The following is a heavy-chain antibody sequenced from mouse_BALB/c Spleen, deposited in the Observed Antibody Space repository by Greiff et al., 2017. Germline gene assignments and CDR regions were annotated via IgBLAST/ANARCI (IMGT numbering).Heavy chain of an antibody. J-gene: IGHJ3*01. Sequence: DVHLVESGGGLVKPGGSLKLSCAASGFTFSDYYMYWVRQTPEKRLEWVATISDGGSYTYYPDSVKGRFTISRDNAKNNLYLQMSSLKSEDTAMYYCARGLRRSSSWFAYWGQGTLVTVSA. D-gene: IGHD2-2*01. CDR3: ARGLRRSSSWFAY. CDR2: ISDGGSYT. V-gene: IGHV5-4*02. CDR1: GFTFSDYY.